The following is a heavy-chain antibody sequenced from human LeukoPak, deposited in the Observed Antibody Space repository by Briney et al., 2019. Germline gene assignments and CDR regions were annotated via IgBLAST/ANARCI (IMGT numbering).Heavy chain of an antibody. Sequence: GASVKVSCKASGGTFSSYDINWVRQVTGQGLEWMGWMNPNSGDTGYAQKFQGRVNMTRNASISTAYMELSSLRSDDTAVYYCARGVPRYCRSPGRASPGICGVYWGQGTLVTVSS. CDR3: ARGVPRYCRSPGRASPGICGVY. CDR1: GGTFSSYD. D-gene: IGHD2-2*01. CDR2: MNPNSGDT. V-gene: IGHV1-8*02. J-gene: IGHJ4*02.